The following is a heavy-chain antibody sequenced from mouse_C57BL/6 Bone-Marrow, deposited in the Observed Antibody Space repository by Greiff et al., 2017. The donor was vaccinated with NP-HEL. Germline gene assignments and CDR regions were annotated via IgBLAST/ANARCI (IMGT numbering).Heavy chain of an antibody. V-gene: IGHV1-53*01. CDR2: INPSNGGT. J-gene: IGHJ4*01. CDR1: GYTFTSYW. CDR3: ARSPPITTVVATYAMDY. Sequence: VQLQQPGTELVKPGASVKLSCKASGYTFTSYWMHWVKQRPGQGLEWIGNINPSNGGTNYNEKFKSKATLTVDKSSSTAYMQLSSLTSEDSAVYYCARSPPITTVVATYAMDYWGQGTSVTVSS. D-gene: IGHD1-1*01.